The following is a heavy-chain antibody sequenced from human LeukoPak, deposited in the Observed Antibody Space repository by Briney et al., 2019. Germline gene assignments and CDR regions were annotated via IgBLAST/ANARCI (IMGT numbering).Heavy chain of an antibody. CDR1: GGSFTSYG. CDR3: AAGGAYEFRDDY. CDR2: IIPIYGRA. D-gene: IGHD3-3*01. J-gene: IGHJ4*02. Sequence: SAKVSCKASGGSFTSYGISWVRQAPGQGLEWMGKIIPIYGRANYGQKFQGRVTITADELTTTSYMELSSLTAEDMAVYYCAAGGAYEFRDDYWGQGTLVTVSS. V-gene: IGHV1-69*13.